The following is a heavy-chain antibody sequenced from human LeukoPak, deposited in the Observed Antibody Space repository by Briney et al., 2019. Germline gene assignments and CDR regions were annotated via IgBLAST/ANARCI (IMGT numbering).Heavy chain of an antibody. CDR2: IYYSGST. J-gene: IGHJ3*02. CDR1: GGSVSSGSHY. V-gene: IGHV4-61*01. D-gene: IGHD6-6*01. Sequence: SETLSLTCTVSGGSVSSGSHYWSWIRQPPGKGLEWIGYIYYSGSTNYNPSLKSRVTISVDTSKNQFSLKLSSVTAADTAEYYCARASIAARPNAFDIWGQGTMVTVSS. CDR3: ARASIAARPNAFDI.